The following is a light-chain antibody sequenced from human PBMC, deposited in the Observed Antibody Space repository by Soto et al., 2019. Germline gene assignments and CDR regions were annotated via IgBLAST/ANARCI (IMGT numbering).Light chain of an antibody. CDR3: SSYTSRSTLYV. V-gene: IGLV2-14*01. J-gene: IGLJ1*01. CDR1: SSDIGGYNY. CDR2: EVT. Sequence: QSVLTQPASVSGSPGQSITVSCTGTSSDIGGYNYVSWYQQHPGKAPKLKVYEVTNRPSGVSDRFSGSKSGNTASLTISGLQADDEGYYYCSSYTSRSTLYVFGTGTKVTVL.